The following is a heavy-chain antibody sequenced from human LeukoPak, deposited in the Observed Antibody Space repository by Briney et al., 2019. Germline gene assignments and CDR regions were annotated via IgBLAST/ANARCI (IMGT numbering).Heavy chain of an antibody. J-gene: IGHJ4*02. D-gene: IGHD3-22*01. CDR1: GYTFTSYY. CDR2: INPSGGST. CDR3: ARVPGYYDSSGSFDY. Sequence: GASVKVSCKASGYTFTSYYMHWVRQAPGQGLEWMGIINPSGGSTSYAQKFQGRVTMTRDTSTSTVYMELSSLRSEDTAVYYCARVPGYYDSSGSFDYWGQGTLVTVSS. V-gene: IGHV1-46*01.